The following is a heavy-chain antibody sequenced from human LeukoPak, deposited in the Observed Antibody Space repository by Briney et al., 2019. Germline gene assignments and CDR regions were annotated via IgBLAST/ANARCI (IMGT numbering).Heavy chain of an antibody. Sequence: GGSLRLSCAASRFTFSSYAMSWVRQAPGKGLEWVSAISGSGGSTYYADSVKGRFTISRDNSKNTLYLQMNSLRAEDTAVYYCAKVSTKIAAAGGLDYWGQGTLVTVSS. D-gene: IGHD6-13*01. V-gene: IGHV3-23*01. CDR3: AKVSTKIAAAGGLDY. CDR1: RFTFSSYA. CDR2: ISGSGGST. J-gene: IGHJ4*02.